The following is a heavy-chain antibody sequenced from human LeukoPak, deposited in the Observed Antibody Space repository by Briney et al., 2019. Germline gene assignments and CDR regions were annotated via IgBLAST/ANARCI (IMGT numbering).Heavy chain of an antibody. V-gene: IGHV1-24*01. CDR2: FDPEDGET. CDR1: GYTLTELS. Sequence: ASVKVSCKVSGYTLTELSVHWVRQAPGKGLEWMGGFDPEDGETIYAQKFQGRVTMTSDTSITTAYMELSSLKSEDTAVYYCAIISGYFDYWGQGTLVTVSS. J-gene: IGHJ4*02. CDR3: AIISGYFDY.